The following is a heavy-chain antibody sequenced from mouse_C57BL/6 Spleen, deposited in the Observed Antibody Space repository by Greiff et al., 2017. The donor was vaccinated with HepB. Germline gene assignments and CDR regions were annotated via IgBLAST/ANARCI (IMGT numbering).Heavy chain of an antibody. V-gene: IGHV1-74*01. D-gene: IGHD1-1*01. CDR1: GYTFTSYW. Sequence: QVHVKQPGAELVKPGASVKVSCKASGYTFTSYWMHWVKQRPGQGLEWIGRIHPSDSDTNYNQKFKGKATLTVDKSSSTAYMQLSSLTSEDSAVYYCAPHLRYNAMDYWGQGTSVTVSS. CDR3: APHLRYNAMDY. CDR2: IHPSDSDT. J-gene: IGHJ4*01.